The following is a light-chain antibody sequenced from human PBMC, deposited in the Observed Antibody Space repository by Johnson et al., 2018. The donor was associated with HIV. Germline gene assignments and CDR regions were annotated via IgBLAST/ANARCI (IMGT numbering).Light chain of an antibody. J-gene: IGLJ1*01. CDR3: GTWDSSLSASYG. CDR2: DNN. Sequence: QSVLTQPPSVSAAPGQKVTISCSGSSSNIGNNYVSWYQQLPGTAPKLLIYDNNKRPSGIPDRFSGSKSGTSATLGITGLQTGDEADYYCGTWDSSLSASYGCGPGTKVTVL. V-gene: IGLV1-51*01. CDR1: SSNIGNNY.